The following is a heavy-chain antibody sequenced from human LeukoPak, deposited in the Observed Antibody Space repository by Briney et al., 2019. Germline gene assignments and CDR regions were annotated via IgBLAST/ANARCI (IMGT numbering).Heavy chain of an antibody. V-gene: IGHV3-64*01. Sequence: GGSLRLSCAASGFTFGSYAMHWVRQAPGKGLEYVSAISRNGGSTFYANSVKGRFTISRDNSKNTLYLQMGSLRAEDTAVYYCARGGRGHDFSPNYYYDLDVWGQGTTVTVSS. CDR2: ISRNGGST. CDR3: ARGGRGHDFSPNYYYDLDV. J-gene: IGHJ6*02. D-gene: IGHD5-12*01. CDR1: GFTFGSYA.